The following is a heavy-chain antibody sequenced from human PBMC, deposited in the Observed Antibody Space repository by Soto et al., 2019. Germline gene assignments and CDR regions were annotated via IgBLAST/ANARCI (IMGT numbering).Heavy chain of an antibody. CDR2: IYYSGST. V-gene: IGHV4-59*01. J-gene: IGHJ4*02. CDR3: PDGRAY. CDR1: GGSISSYY. Sequence: TSETLSLTCTVSGGSISSYYWSWIRQPPGKGLEWIGYIYYSGSTNYNPSLKSRVTISVDTLYLQMNSLKIEDTAVYYCITDGPDGRAYWGQGTQVTVSS. D-gene: IGHD2-15*01.